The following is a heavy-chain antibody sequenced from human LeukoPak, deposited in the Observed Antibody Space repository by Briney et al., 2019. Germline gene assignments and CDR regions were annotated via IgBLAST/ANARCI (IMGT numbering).Heavy chain of an antibody. V-gene: IGHV3-7*01. D-gene: IGHD2-2*01. CDR1: GFTFSSYW. Sequence: PGGSLRLSCAASGFTFSSYWMSWVRQAPGKGLEWVANIKQDGSEKYYADSVKGRFTISRDNSKNTLYLQMNSLRAEDTAVYYCAREYCSSTSCYYGMDVWGQGTTVTVSS. J-gene: IGHJ6*02. CDR2: IKQDGSEK. CDR3: AREYCSSTSCYYGMDV.